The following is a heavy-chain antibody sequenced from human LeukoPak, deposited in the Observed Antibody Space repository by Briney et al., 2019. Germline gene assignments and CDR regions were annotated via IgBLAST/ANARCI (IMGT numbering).Heavy chain of an antibody. V-gene: IGHV4-59*08. Sequence: NASETLSLTCTVSGGSIGTYYWTWLRQSPGKALEWIGFVYYNGITKYNPSLESRVTISLDASKNQFSLKLSSVTAADTAVYYCARRVATKPKYCFDSWGRGALVTVSS. D-gene: IGHD5-24*01. CDR2: VYYNGIT. CDR1: GGSIGTYY. CDR3: ARRVATKPKYCFDS. J-gene: IGHJ4*02.